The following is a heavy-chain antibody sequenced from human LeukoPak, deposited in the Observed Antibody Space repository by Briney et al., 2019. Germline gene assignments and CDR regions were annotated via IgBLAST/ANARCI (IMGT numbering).Heavy chain of an antibody. CDR2: ISWNSGSI. V-gene: IGHV3-9*01. CDR1: GFTFDDYA. CDR3: AKSKGARHTDY. J-gene: IGHJ4*02. Sequence: GGSLRLSCAASGFTFDDYAMHWVRQGPGKGLEWVSGISWNSGSIGYADSVKGRFTISRDNAKNSLYLPMNSLRAEDTALYYCAKSKGARHTDYWGQGTLVTVSS.